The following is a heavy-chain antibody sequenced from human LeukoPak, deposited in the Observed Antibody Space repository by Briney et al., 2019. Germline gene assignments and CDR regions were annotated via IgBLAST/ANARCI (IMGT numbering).Heavy chain of an antibody. Sequence: GGSLRLSCAASGFTFSSYAMSWVRQAPGKRLEWVSAISGSGGSTYYADSVKGRFTISRDNSENTLYLQMNSLRAEDTAVYYCAKVYSSGCFDYWGQGTLVTVSS. D-gene: IGHD6-19*01. CDR2: ISGSGGST. CDR3: AKVYSSGCFDY. J-gene: IGHJ4*02. CDR1: GFTFSSYA. V-gene: IGHV3-23*01.